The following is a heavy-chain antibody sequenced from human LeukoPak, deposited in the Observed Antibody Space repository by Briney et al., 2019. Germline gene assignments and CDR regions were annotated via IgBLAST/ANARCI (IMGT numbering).Heavy chain of an antibody. CDR2: ISGSGGST. V-gene: IGHV3-23*01. Sequence: GSLRLSCAASGFTFSSYTMNWVRQPPGKGLEWVSAISGSGGSTYYADSVKGRFTISRDNSKNTLYLQMNSLRAEDTAVYYCAKDRNIVGATNGNFDYWGQGTLVTVSS. J-gene: IGHJ4*02. D-gene: IGHD1-26*01. CDR1: GFTFSSYT. CDR3: AKDRNIVGATNGNFDY.